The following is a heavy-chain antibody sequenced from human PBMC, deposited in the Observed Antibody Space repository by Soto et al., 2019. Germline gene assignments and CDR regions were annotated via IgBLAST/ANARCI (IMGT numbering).Heavy chain of an antibody. CDR2: ISSSSSYI. J-gene: IGHJ3*01. CDR1: GFTFSSYS. V-gene: IGHV3-21*01. CDR3: AREGGDCSGGSCHLASGAFDV. Sequence: EVQLVESGGGLVKPGGSLRLSCAASGFTFSSYSMNWVRQAPGKGLEWVSSISSSSSYIYYADSVKGRFTISRDNAKNSPYLEMNSLRAEDTAVYYCAREGGDCSGGSCHLASGAFDVWGKGTMVTVSS. D-gene: IGHD2-15*01.